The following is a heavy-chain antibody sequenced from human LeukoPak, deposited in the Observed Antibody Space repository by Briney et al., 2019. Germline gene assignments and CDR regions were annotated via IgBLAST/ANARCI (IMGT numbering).Heavy chain of an antibody. J-gene: IGHJ4*02. V-gene: IGHV4-39*01. CDR3: AKSGGYGLIDY. CDR2: IYSSGST. CDR1: GGPISRYY. Sequence: SETLSLTCTVSGGPISRYYWGWIRQPPGKGLEWIGSIYSSGSTYYNASLQSRVTISIETSKNQISLRLNSVTAADTAIYYCAKSGGYGLIDYWGQGTLVTVSS. D-gene: IGHD1-26*01.